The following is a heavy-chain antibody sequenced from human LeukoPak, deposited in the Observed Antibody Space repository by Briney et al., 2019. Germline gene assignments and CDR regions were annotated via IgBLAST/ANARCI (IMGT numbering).Heavy chain of an antibody. CDR3: GRHDGGSGWPWLGIDY. Sequence: GASVKVSCKASGYSFTSYGISWVRQAPGQGLEWMGWVSAYNGNTNYAQKLQGRVTMTTDKPTSTVYMELRSLRSDDTAVYYCGRHDGGSGWPWLGIDYWGQGTLVTVSS. V-gene: IGHV1-18*01. D-gene: IGHD6-25*01. CDR2: VSAYNGNT. J-gene: IGHJ4*02. CDR1: GYSFTSYG.